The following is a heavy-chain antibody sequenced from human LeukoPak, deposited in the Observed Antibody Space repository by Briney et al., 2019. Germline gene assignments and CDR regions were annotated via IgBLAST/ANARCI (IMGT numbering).Heavy chain of an antibody. CDR1: GGSISSGGYY. J-gene: IGHJ4*02. Sequence: SETLSLTCTVSGGSISSGGYYWSWIRQHPGKGLEWIGYIYYSGSTYYNPSLKSRVTISVDTSKNQFSLKLSSVTAADTAVYYCARGVSWGAAAGYQILDYWGQGTLVTVSS. CDR2: IYYSGST. CDR3: ARGVSWGAAAGYQILDY. D-gene: IGHD6-13*01. V-gene: IGHV4-31*03.